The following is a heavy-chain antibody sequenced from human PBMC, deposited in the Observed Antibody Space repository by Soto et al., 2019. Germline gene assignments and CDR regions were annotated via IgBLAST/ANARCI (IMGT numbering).Heavy chain of an antibody. CDR3: ARQEIVIGVVVVAATVLDY. CDR2: ISPDGNYI. V-gene: IGHV3-21*01. CDR1: GFSFSTHA. D-gene: IGHD2-15*01. Sequence: GGSLRLSCAASGFSFSTHAMTWVRQAPGKGLEWVSSISPDGNYIYYADSVKGRFTVSRDNAKDSLYLQMNSLRAEETAVYYCARQEIVIGVVVVAATVLDYWGQGTLVTVSS. J-gene: IGHJ4*02.